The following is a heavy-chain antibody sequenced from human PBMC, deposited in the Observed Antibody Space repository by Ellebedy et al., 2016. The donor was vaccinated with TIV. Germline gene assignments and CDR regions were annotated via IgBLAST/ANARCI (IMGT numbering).Heavy chain of an antibody. Sequence: GESLKISCAASGFMFSNYWMSWVRQAPGKGLEWISYISKSDTTYYADSVRGRFTISRDNAKRSLYLQMNSLRLEDTAVYYCARDAMIWIFDSWGQGTLVTVSS. CDR2: ISKSDTT. V-gene: IGHV3-69-1*01. D-gene: IGHD3-22*01. CDR3: ARDAMIWIFDS. CDR1: GFMFSNYW. J-gene: IGHJ4*02.